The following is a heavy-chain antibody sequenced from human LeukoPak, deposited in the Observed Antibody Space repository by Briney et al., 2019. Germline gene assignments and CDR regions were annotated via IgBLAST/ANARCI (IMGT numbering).Heavy chain of an antibody. CDR1: GGSISSFY. V-gene: IGHV4-59*08. D-gene: IGHD1-26*01. Sequence: SETLSLTCTVSGGSISSFYWSWFYWSWIRQPPGKGLEWIGYIYFSGSTNYNPSLKSRVTISVDTSKNQFSLKLSSVTAADTAVYYCARHRGIVGASHFDYWGQGTLVTVSS. CDR2: IYFSGST. J-gene: IGHJ4*02. CDR3: ARHRGIVGASHFDY.